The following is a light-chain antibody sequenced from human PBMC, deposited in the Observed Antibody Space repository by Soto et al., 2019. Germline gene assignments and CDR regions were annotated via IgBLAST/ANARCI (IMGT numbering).Light chain of an antibody. J-gene: IGLJ2*01. CDR2: EVS. CDR3: SSYGGTNSLKV. V-gene: IGLV2-8*01. Sequence: QSALTHPPSASGSPGQSVTISCTATSSDVGVYNYVSWYQQHPGKAPKVMMYEVSKRPSGVPDRFSGSKSGNTASLTVSGLQAEDEADYYCSSYGGTNSLKVFGGGTKLPVL. CDR1: SSDVGVYNY.